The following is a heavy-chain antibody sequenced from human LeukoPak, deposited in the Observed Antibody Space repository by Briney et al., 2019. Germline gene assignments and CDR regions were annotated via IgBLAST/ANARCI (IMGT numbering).Heavy chain of an antibody. CDR3: ARVGTSSSCPKKGGVCYLDY. D-gene: IGHD6-13*01. CDR2: INWNGGST. CDR1: GFTFDDYG. V-gene: IGHV3-20*01. Sequence: GGSLRLSCAASGFTFDDYGMSWVRHAPGKGLEWVSGINWNGGSTGYADSVKGRFTISRDNAKNSLYLQMNSLRAEDTALYHCARVGTSSSCPKKGGVCYLDYWGQGTLVTVSS. J-gene: IGHJ4*02.